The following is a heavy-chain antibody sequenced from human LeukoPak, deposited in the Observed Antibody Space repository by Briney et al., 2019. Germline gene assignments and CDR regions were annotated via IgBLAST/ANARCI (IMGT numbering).Heavy chain of an antibody. Sequence: ASVKVSCKASGYTFTGYYMHWVRQAPGQRLEWMGWINAGNGNTKYSQKFQGRVTITRDTSASTAYMELSSLRSEDTAVYYCARWGDTVTAFDYWGQGTLVTVSS. D-gene: IGHD4-17*01. CDR1: GYTFTGYY. CDR2: INAGNGNT. V-gene: IGHV1-3*01. CDR3: ARWGDTVTAFDY. J-gene: IGHJ4*02.